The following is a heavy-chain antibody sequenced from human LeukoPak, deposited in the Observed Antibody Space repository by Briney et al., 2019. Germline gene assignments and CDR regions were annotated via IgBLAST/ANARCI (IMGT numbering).Heavy chain of an antibody. D-gene: IGHD5-18*01. CDR2: IYYSGST. J-gene: IGHJ6*03. V-gene: IGHV4-59*01. Sequence: SETLSLTCTVSGGSISSYYWSWIRQPPGKGLEWIGYIYYSGSTNYNPSLKSRVTISVDTSKNQFSLRLSSVTAADTAVYYCARTTEGGYTYDYFYYYYMDVWGKGTTVTVSS. CDR1: GGSISSYY. CDR3: ARTTEGGYTYDYFYYYYMDV.